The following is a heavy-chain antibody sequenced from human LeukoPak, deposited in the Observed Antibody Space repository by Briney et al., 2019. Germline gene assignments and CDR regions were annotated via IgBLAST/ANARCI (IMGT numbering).Heavy chain of an antibody. CDR2: INPNSGGT. D-gene: IGHD6-13*01. J-gene: IGHJ4*02. Sequence: ASVKVSCKASGYTFTGYYMHWVRQAPGQGLEWMGWINPNSGGTSYAQKFQGRVTMTRDTSISTAYMELSRLRSDDTAVYYCARGGSSWYDLDYWGQGTLVTVSS. CDR1: GYTFTGYY. V-gene: IGHV1-2*02. CDR3: ARGGSSWYDLDY.